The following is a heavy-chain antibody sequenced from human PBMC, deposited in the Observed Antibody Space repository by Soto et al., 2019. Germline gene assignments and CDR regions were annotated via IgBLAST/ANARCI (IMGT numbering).Heavy chain of an antibody. CDR3: AKGFNSVYSSFDY. J-gene: IGHJ4*02. D-gene: IGHD1-20*01. CDR1: GFIFSSYG. V-gene: IGHV3-30*18. Sequence: PGGSLRLSCAASGFIFSSYGMHWVRQAPGKGLEWVAVISYDGSNKYYADSVKGRFTISRDNSKNTLYLQMNNLRAEDTAVYYCAKGFNSVYSSFDYWGQGTLVTVSS. CDR2: ISYDGSNK.